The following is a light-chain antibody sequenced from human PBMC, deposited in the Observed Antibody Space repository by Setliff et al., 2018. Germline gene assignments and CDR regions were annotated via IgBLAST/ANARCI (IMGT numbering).Light chain of an antibody. J-gene: IGLJ1*01. CDR3: NAYSADTTYV. CDR2: AVS. CDR1: GRDVGSYDL. Sequence: QSVLAQPASVSGSPGQSITISCSGTGRDVGSYDLVSWYQQHPGKAPKLIIYAVSDRPSGVSHRFSGSKSGNTAYPTISGLRTEDEADYYCNAYSADTTYVFGSGTKVTVL. V-gene: IGLV2-14*01.